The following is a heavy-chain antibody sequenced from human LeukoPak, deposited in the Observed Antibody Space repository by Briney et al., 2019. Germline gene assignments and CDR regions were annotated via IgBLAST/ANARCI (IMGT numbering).Heavy chain of an antibody. CDR3: AKEKYYDFWSGCLGDWFDP. D-gene: IGHD3-3*01. V-gene: IGHV3-23*01. CDR2: ISGSGGST. J-gene: IGHJ5*02. Sequence: PGGSLRLSCAASGFTFSSYWMSWVRQAPGKGLEWVSAISGSGGSTYYADSVKGRFTISRDNSKNTLYLQMNSLRAEDTAVYYCAKEKYYDFWSGCLGDWFDPWGQGTLVTVSS. CDR1: GFTFSSYW.